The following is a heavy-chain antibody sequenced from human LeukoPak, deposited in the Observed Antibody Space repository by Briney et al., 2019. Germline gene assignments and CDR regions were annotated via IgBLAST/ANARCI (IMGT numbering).Heavy chain of an antibody. Sequence: QPGRSLRLSCAASGFTFSSYGMHWVRQAPGKGLEWVAVISYDGSNKYYADSVKGRFTIYRDNSKNTLYLQMNSLRAEDTAVYYCAKEDLAYCGGDCYPTLDYWGQGTLVTVSS. J-gene: IGHJ4*02. D-gene: IGHD2-21*02. V-gene: IGHV3-30*18. CDR2: ISYDGSNK. CDR3: AKEDLAYCGGDCYPTLDY. CDR1: GFTFSSYG.